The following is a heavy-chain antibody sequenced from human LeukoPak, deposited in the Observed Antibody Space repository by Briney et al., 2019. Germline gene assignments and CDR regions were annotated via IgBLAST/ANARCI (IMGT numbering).Heavy chain of an antibody. CDR1: GASNNSFY. CDR2: THPSGSS. Sequence: KSSETLSLTCIVSGASNNSFYWSWLRQPPVKGLEWIGYTHPSGSSNYSPSLTSRVTISVDTSTNQFSLKLKSVTAADTAVYYCARKVPKKGWFDPWGQGTLVTVSS. J-gene: IGHJ5*02. CDR3: ARKVPKKGWFDP. V-gene: IGHV4-4*09.